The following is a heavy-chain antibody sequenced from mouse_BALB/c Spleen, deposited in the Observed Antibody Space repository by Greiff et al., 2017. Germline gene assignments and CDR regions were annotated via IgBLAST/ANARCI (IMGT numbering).Heavy chain of an antibody. J-gene: IGHJ4*01. CDR1: GYTFTDYE. CDR2: IDPETGGT. CDR3: TTVVDY. D-gene: IGHD1-1*01. Sequence: VQLQQSGAELVRPGASVTLSCKASGYTFTDYEMHWVKQTPVHGLEWIGAIDPETGGTAYNQKFKGKATLTADKSSSTAYMELRSLTSEDSAVYYCTTVVDYWGQGTSVTVSS. V-gene: IGHV1-15*01.